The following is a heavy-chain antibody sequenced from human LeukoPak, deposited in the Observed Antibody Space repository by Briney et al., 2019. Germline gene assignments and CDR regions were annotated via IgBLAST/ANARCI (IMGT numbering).Heavy chain of an antibody. CDR2: INPSGGST. D-gene: IGHD3-10*01. CDR1: GYTFTSYY. V-gene: IGHV1-46*01. J-gene: IGHJ6*03. Sequence: ASVKVSCKASGYTFTSYYMHWVRQAPGQGLEWMRIINPSGGSTSYAQKFQGRVTMTRDMSTSIVYMELSSLRSEDTAVYYCARDRRVTMVRYMDVWGKGTTVTVSS. CDR3: ARDRRVTMVRYMDV.